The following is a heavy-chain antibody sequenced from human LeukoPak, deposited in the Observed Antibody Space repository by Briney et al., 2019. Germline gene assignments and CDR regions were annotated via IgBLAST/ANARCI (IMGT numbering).Heavy chain of an antibody. J-gene: IGHJ4*02. D-gene: IGHD2-2*01. CDR2: ISYDGRNI. V-gene: IGHV3-30*18. CDR1: GFTFNNYG. CDR3: AKGPLRGTAAAIDY. Sequence: PGGSLRLSCAASGFTFNNYGMHWVRQAPGKGLEWVAVISYDGRNIHYPDSVKGRFTISRDNSTDTLWLQMDSLRTEDTAVYYCAKGPLRGTAAAIDYWGQGTLVTVSS.